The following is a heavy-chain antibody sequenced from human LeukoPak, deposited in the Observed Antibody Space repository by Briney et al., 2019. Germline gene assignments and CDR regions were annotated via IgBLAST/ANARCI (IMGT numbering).Heavy chain of an antibody. CDR3: ARDPESSSDAFDI. J-gene: IGHJ3*02. CDR1: GFTFSDYY. Sequence: PGGSLRLSCAASGFTFSDYYMSWIRQAPGKGLEWVSYISSSGSTIYYADSVKGRLTISRDNAKNSLYLQMNSLRAEDTAVYYCARDPESSSDAFDIWGQGTMVTVSS. V-gene: IGHV3-11*01. CDR2: ISSSGSTI. D-gene: IGHD1-14*01.